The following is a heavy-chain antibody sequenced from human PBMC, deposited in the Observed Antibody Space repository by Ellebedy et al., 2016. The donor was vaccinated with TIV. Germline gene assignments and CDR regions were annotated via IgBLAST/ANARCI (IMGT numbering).Heavy chain of an antibody. CDR1: GGSVSSRRYY. J-gene: IGHJ6*02. CDR2: VYYSGNT. CDR3: ARQGDLAWGDYSGMDV. D-gene: IGHD1-26*01. Sequence: MPSETLSLTCTISGGSVSSRRYYWGWIRQPPGKGLEWIGSVYYSGNTYYSPSLKSRLTISLDTSKNHFSLKLSAVTAADTAVYYCARQGDLAWGDYSGMDVWGQGTTVTVSS. V-gene: IGHV4-39*01.